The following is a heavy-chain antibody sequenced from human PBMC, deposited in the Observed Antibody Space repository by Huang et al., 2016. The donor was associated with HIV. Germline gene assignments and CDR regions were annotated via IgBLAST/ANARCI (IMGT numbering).Heavy chain of an antibody. J-gene: IGHJ4*02. CDR1: GGSIRSDNYY. Sequence: QLQLQESGPGLVKPSETLSLTCTVSGGSIRSDNYYWGWIRQPPGKGLGWIGRIYYSGSPSYNPSLKSRVTRTVDTSKNQFSLKMRSVTAADTAVYYCARLPGSITMIRGVITDPYWGQGTLVTVSS. CDR3: ARLPGSITMIRGVITDPY. D-gene: IGHD3-10*01. CDR2: IYYSGSP. V-gene: IGHV4-39*01.